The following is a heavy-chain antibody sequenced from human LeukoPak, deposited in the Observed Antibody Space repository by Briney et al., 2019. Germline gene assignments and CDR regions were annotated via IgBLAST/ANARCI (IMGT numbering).Heavy chain of an antibody. CDR2: INHSGST. D-gene: IGHD2-15*01. CDR3: ARDPTYCSGGSCYGRFDY. CDR1: GGSISSYY. J-gene: IGHJ4*02. Sequence: SETLSLTCTVSGGSISSYYWSWIRQPPGKGLEWIGEINHSGSTNYNPSLKSRVTISVDTSKNQFSLKLSSVTAADTAVYYCARDPTYCSGGSCYGRFDYWGQGTLVTVSS. V-gene: IGHV4-34*01.